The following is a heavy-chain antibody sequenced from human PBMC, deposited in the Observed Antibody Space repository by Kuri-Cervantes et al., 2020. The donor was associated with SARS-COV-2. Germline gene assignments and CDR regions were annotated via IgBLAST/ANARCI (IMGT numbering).Heavy chain of an antibody. CDR3: ARDLFTMVRGVNYYYGMDV. CDR2: TYYRSKWYN. V-gene: IGHV6-1*01. D-gene: IGHD3-10*01. J-gene: IGHJ6*02. Sequence: SETLSLTCAISGDSVSSNSAAWNCIRQSPSRGLEWLGRTYYRSKWYNDYAVSVKSRITINPDTSKNQFSLQLNSVTPEDTAVYYCARDLFTMVRGVNYYYGMDVWGQGTTVTVSS. CDR1: GDSVSSNSAA.